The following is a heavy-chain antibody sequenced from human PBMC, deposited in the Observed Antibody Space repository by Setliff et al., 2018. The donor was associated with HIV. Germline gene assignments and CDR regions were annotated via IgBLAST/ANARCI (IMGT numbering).Heavy chain of an antibody. D-gene: IGHD3-10*01. Sequence: KASETLSLTCTISGGSFGVYRWSWIRQSAGRGLEWIGRIDSSGTTDYKPSLKGRVAISVDTSRNQFSLRVTSVTAADTAVYFCAIDRHSSGLGSYGPCGPGILVTVSS. J-gene: IGHJ5*02. CDR3: AIDRHSSGLGSYGP. CDR1: GGSFGVYR. V-gene: IGHV4-4*07. CDR2: IDSSGTT.